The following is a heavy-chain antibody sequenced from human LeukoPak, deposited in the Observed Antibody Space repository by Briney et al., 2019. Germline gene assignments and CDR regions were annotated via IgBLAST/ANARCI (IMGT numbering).Heavy chain of an antibody. CDR3: ARAAGYCSSTSCYGNYNWFDP. CDR2: IYTSGST. CDR1: GGSISSGSYY. D-gene: IGHD2-2*01. J-gene: IGHJ5*02. Sequence: PSQTLSLTCTVSGGSISSGSYYWSWIRQPAGKGLEWIGRIYTSGSTNYNPSLKSRVTISVDTSNHQFSLKLSSVTAADTAVYYCARAAGYCSSTSCYGNYNWFDPWGQGTLVTVSS. V-gene: IGHV4-61*02.